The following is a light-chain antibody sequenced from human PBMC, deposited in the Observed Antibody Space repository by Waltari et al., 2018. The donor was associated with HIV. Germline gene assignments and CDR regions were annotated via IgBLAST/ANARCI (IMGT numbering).Light chain of an antibody. CDR1: SSDVGGYNY. CDR2: EVS. Sequence: QSALTQPASVSGSPGQSITISCTGTSSDVGGYNYVSWYQQHPGKAPKLMIYEVSNRSAGVSKRVSGSKAGNTASLTISGLQAEDEADYYCSSYTSSSTLVVFGGGTKLTVL. CDR3: SSYTSSSTLVV. J-gene: IGLJ2*01. V-gene: IGLV2-14*01.